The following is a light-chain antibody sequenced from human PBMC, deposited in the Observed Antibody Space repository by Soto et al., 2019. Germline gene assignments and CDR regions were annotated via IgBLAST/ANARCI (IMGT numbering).Light chain of an antibody. V-gene: IGKV3-20*01. CDR1: QSVSNNY. Sequence: EIVLTESPGTLSLSPGERATLSCRASQSVSNNYLAWYQQKPGQAPRLLIYGASSRATGIPDRFSGSGSGTDFTLTISRLEPEDFAVYYCQQYGSSRWTFGQGTKVDI. CDR2: GAS. CDR3: QQYGSSRWT. J-gene: IGKJ1*01.